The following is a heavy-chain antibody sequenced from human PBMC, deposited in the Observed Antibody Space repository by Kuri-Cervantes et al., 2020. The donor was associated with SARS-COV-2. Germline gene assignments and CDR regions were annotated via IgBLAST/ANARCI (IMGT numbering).Heavy chain of an antibody. CDR1: GGSISSYY. Sequence: ESLKISCTVSGGSISSYYWSWIRQPPGKGLEWIGYIYYSGSTNYNPSLKSRVTISVDTSKNQFSLKLSSVTAADTAVYYCARHSTRINWFDPWGQGTLVTVSS. CDR2: IYYSGST. J-gene: IGHJ5*02. V-gene: IGHV4-59*08. CDR3: ARHSTRINWFDP.